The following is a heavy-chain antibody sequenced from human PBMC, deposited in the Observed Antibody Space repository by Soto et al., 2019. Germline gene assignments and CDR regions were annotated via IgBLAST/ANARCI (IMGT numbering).Heavy chain of an antibody. CDR2: ISYDGSNK. V-gene: IGHV3-30-3*01. CDR3: ARDHGGGNSYSFDY. J-gene: IGHJ4*02. CDR1: GFTFSSYA. Sequence: QVQLVESGGGVVQPGRSLRLSCAASGFTFSSYAMHWVRQAPGKGLEWVAVISYDGSNKYYADSVKGRFTISRDNSKNTLYLQMNSLSAEDTAVYYCARDHGGGNSYSFDYWGQGTLVTVSS. D-gene: IGHD2-15*01.